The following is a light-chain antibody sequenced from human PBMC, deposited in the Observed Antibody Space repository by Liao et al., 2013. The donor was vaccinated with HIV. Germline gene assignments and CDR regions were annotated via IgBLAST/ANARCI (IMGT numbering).Light chain of an antibody. CDR3: QAWDSNSWV. CDR2: EDT. Sequence: SYEMTQPPSVSVSPGQTASVTCSGDGLGDKYVSWYQQRPGQSPMLVIYEDTKRPSGIPERFSGSNSGNTATLTISGTQTMDEAVYYCQAWDSNSWVF. V-gene: IGLV3-1*01. CDR1: GLGDKY. J-gene: IGLJ3*02.